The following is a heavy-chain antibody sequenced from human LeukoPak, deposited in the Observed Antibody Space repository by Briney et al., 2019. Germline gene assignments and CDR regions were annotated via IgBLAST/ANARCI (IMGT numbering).Heavy chain of an antibody. D-gene: IGHD3-10*01. CDR3: ARGADHGGSYYPD. CDR1: GFRFSYSW. CDR2: MKTDGSTI. J-gene: IGHJ4*02. V-gene: IGHV3-74*01. Sequence: GGSLRLSCAASGFRFSYSWMYWVRQGPGKGPVWVSRMKTDGSTIEYADSVKGRFTISRDNAKNTLFLQMSSLRVEDTAVYYCARGADHGGSYYPDWGQGTRVTVSS.